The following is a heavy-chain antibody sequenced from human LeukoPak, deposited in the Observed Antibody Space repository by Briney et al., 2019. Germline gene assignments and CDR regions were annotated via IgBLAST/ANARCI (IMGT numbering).Heavy chain of an antibody. CDR2: IKQDGNEK. Sequence: GGSLRLSCAASGFTFSRYWMSWVRQAPGKGLEWVANIKQDGNEKYYVDSVKGRFTISRDNSKNTLYLQMNSLRAEDTAVYYCAKSPLNWGQGTLVTVSS. CDR1: GFTFSRYW. CDR3: AKSPLN. V-gene: IGHV3-7*01. J-gene: IGHJ4*02.